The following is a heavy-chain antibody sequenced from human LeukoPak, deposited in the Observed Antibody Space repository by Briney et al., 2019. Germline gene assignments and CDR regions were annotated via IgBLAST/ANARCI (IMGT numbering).Heavy chain of an antibody. CDR2: IYYSGST. Sequence: ASETLSLTCAVSGGSFSDYHWSWIRQHPGKGLEWIGYIYYSGSTYYDPSLKSRVTISVDTSKNQFSLKLSSVTAADTAVYYCARAVDTAYDYWGQGTLVTVSS. CDR1: GGSFSDYH. V-gene: IGHV4-31*11. D-gene: IGHD5-18*01. CDR3: ARAVDTAYDY. J-gene: IGHJ4*02.